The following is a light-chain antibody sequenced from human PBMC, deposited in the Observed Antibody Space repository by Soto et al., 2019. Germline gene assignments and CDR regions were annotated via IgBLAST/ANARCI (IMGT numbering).Light chain of an antibody. Sequence: EIVLTQSPGTLSLSPGERATLSCRASQFVGGSYLAWYQQKPGQAPRLLIYGASNVAPGIPDRFSGSGSGTDFTLTISRLEPEALALYYCQRYAASPYTFGQGTKLAIK. CDR3: QRYAASPYT. CDR2: GAS. V-gene: IGKV3-20*01. J-gene: IGKJ2*01. CDR1: QFVGGSY.